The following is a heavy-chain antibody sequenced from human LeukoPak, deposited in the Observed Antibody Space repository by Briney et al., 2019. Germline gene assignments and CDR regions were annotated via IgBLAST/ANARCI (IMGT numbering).Heavy chain of an antibody. V-gene: IGHV3-30*18. D-gene: IGHD2-8*01. CDR1: GFTFSSYG. CDR3: AKDACTNGVCYTSGVLDY. CDR2: ISYDGSNK. J-gene: IGHJ4*02. Sequence: PGGSLRLSCAASGFTFSSYGMHWVRQAPGKGLEWVAVISYDGSNKYYADSVKGRFTISRDNSKNTLYLQMNSLRAEDTAVYYCAKDACTNGVCYTSGVLDYWGQGTLVTVSS.